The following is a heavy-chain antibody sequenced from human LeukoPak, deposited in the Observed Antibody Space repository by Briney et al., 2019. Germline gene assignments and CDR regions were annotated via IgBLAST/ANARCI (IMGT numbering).Heavy chain of an antibody. J-gene: IGHJ4*02. Sequence: GGSLRLSCAASGFTFSSYGMHWVRQAPGKGLEWVAFIRYDGSNKYYADSVKGRFTISRDNSKNTLYLQMNSLRAEDTAVYYCARHPQQLAMKGSYYFDYWGQGTLVTVSS. V-gene: IGHV3-30*02. D-gene: IGHD6-13*01. CDR2: IRYDGSNK. CDR1: GFTFSSYG. CDR3: ARHPQQLAMKGSYYFDY.